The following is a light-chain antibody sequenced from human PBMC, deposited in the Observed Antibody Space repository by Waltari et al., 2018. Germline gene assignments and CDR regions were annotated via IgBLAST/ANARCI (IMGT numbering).Light chain of an antibody. CDR2: EIS. V-gene: IGLV2-8*01. J-gene: IGLJ3*02. Sequence: QSALTQPPSASGSLGQSVTISCSGPRSDVGGYYFVSWYQQHPGKAPKLIIYEISKRPSGVPDRFSGSKSGNTASLSVSGLQAEDEADYYCSSYAGTNHFVFGGGTKLTVL. CDR3: SSYAGTNHFV. CDR1: RSDVGGYYF.